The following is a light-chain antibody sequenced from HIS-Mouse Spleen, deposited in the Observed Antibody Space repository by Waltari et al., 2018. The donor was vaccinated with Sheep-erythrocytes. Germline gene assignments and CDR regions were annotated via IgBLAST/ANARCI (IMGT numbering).Light chain of an antibody. CDR1: SSDVGGYNY. CDR2: DVS. J-gene: IGLJ2*01. CDR3: SSSTSSSTV. V-gene: IGLV2-14*03. Sequence: QSALTQPRSVSGSPGQSITISCTGTSSDVGGYNYVSWYQQHPGKAPKLMIYDVSNPPSVLANSFSGYTSCKAAFLTISVLQAEDEADYYCSSSTSSSTVFGGGTKLTVL.